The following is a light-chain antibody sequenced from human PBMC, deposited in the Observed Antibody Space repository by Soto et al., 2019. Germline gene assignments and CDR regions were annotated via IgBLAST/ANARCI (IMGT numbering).Light chain of an antibody. J-gene: IGKJ5*01. Sequence: EIVMTQSPAPLSVSPGERATLSCRASESGSGNLAWYQQKPGQAPRLLIYDTASRATAIPSRFSGSGSGTEFTLTISSLQSEDFAVYYGQQYSKCPTFGQGTRLEIK. CDR1: ESGSGN. V-gene: IGKV3-15*01. CDR2: DTA. CDR3: QQYSKCPT.